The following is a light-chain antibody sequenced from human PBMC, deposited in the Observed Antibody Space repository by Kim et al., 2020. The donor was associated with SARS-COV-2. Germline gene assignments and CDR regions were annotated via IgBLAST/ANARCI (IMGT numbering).Light chain of an antibody. V-gene: IGKV3-20*01. CDR2: GAS. CDR3: QQYGSSPPIT. Sequence: EIVLTQSPGTLSLSPGERATLSCRASQSVSSSYLAWYQQKPGQAPRLLIYGASSRATDIPDSFSGSGSGTDFTLTISRLEPEDFTVYYCQQYGSSPPITFGQGTRLESK. CDR1: QSVSSSY. J-gene: IGKJ5*01.